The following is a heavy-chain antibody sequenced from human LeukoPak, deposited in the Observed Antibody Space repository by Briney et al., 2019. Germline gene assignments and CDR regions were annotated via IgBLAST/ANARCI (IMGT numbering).Heavy chain of an antibody. CDR3: ARDLSATWYSLAF. V-gene: IGHV3-20*04. CDR1: GFSNADYG. J-gene: IGHJ4*02. D-gene: IGHD2-15*01. Sequence: GGSLRLSCVGAGFSNADYGMSWVSQVPGKGLEWVSGIDWSGQASEYADSVKGRFIISRDNAENSLYLQMNSLRPEDTGLYYCARDLSATWYSLAFWGQGTLVTVSS. CDR2: IDWSGQAS.